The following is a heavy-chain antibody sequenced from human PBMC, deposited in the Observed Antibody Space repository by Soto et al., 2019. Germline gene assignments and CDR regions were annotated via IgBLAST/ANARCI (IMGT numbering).Heavy chain of an antibody. CDR2: IYWDVDK. D-gene: IGHD1-1*01. V-gene: IGHV2-5*02. J-gene: IGHJ4*01. CDR1: GFSLSTSGVG. CDR3: AHSQTAGTFFCY. Sequence: QITLKESGPTLVKPTQTLTLTCTFSGFSLSTSGVGVGWIRQPPGKALEWLALIYWDVDKPSSPDLKSRHTIPKHAAKNQVVLTMPNIDPVDTPTYSCAHSQTAGTFFCYCGHGTLGTVAS.